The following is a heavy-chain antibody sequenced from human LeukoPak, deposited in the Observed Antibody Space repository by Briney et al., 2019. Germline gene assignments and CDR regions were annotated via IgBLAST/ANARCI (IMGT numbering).Heavy chain of an antibody. CDR3: AREGWEDIVVVPAAIGY. J-gene: IGHJ4*02. CDR1: GYTFTGYY. Sequence: ASVKVSCKTSGYTFTGYYIHLLRQAPGQGLEWMAWIDPNSGATNYAHKFQGRVTLTRDTSISTAYMELSRLRSDDTAVYYCAREGWEDIVVVPAAIGYWGQGTLVTVSS. V-gene: IGHV1-2*02. D-gene: IGHD2-2*01. CDR2: IDPNSGAT.